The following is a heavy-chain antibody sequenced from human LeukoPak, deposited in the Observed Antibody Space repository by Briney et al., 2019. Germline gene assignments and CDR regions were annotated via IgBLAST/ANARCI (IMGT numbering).Heavy chain of an antibody. V-gene: IGHV1-69*04. J-gene: IGHJ4*02. CDR2: IIPILGIA. CDR1: GGTFSSYA. Sequence: GASVKVSCKASGGTFSSYAISSVRQAPGQGLEWMGRIIPILGIANYAQKFQGRVTITADKSTSTAYMELSSLRSEDTAVYYCARVGYDFWSGYLHYFDYWGQGTLVTVSS. CDR3: ARVGYDFWSGYLHYFDY. D-gene: IGHD3-3*01.